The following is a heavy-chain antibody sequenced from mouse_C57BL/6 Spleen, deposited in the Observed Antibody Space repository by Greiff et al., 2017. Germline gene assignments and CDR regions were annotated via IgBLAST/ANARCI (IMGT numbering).Heavy chain of an antibody. CDR3: ARAALLRTLWAMDY. CDR2: ISSGGNYT. J-gene: IGHJ4*01. D-gene: IGHD1-1*01. V-gene: IGHV5-6*01. CDR1: GFTFSSSG. Sequence: EVQGVESGGGLVQPGGSLKLSCAASGFTFSSSGMSWVRQTPDKRLEWVATISSGGNYTYYPDSVKGRFSISRDNAKNNRYLQMSSLKAKDTAMYYCARAALLRTLWAMDYWGQGTSVTVSS.